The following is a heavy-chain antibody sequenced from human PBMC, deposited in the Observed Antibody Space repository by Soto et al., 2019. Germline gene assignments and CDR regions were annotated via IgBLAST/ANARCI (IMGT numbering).Heavy chain of an antibody. CDR1: GYTFSSYG. Sequence: QVQLVQSGAEVEKPGASVEVSCKASGYTFSSYGINWVRQAPGQGLEWMGWINPYNGHTNHAQEFQDRVTMTTDTSTTTAYMELRGLRSDDTAVYYCARARRWVLTGYWEFDYWGQGTLVTVSS. V-gene: IGHV1-18*04. J-gene: IGHJ4*02. D-gene: IGHD3-9*01. CDR2: INPYNGHT. CDR3: ARARRWVLTGYWEFDY.